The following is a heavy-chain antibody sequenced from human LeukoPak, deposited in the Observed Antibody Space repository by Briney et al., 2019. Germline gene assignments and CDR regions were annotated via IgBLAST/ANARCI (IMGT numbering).Heavy chain of an antibody. J-gene: IGHJ4*02. CDR1: GDSVSSFY. Sequence: SETLSLTCAVSGDSVSSFYWSWVRQSAGKGLEWIGRIYSKGTTKYNLSLKSRVTISLDQSKNQFSLYLSSVTAADTAVYYCARLRYTGTSQYYFDSWGQGFLVTVPS. CDR3: ARLRYTGTSQYYFDS. D-gene: IGHD1-26*01. V-gene: IGHV4-4*07. CDR2: IYSKGTT.